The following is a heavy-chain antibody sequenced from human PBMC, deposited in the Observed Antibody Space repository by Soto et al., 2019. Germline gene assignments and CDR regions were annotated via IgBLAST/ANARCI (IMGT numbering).Heavy chain of an antibody. D-gene: IGHD3-9*01. CDR1: GFTFSSYW. J-gene: IGHJ4*02. CDR2: INSDGSST. Sequence: GGSLRLSCAASGFTFSSYWMHWVRQAPGKGLVWVSRINSDGSSTSYADSVKGRFTISRDNAKNTLYLQMNSLRAEDTAVYYCAREPPTPYYDILTGYFDWGQGTLVTVSS. V-gene: IGHV3-74*01. CDR3: AREPPTPYYDILTGYFD.